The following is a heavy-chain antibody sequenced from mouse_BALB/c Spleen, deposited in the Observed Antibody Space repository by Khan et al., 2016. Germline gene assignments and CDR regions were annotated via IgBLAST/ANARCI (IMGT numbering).Heavy chain of an antibody. CDR1: GFNIKDTY. J-gene: IGHJ2*01. D-gene: IGHD2-10*02. CDR3: AREGYGNYVDY. CDR2: IDPANGNT. Sequence: VQLKQSGAELVKPGASVKLSCTASGFNIKDTYMHWVKQRPEQGLEWIGRIDPANGNTEYDPKFQGKATITADTSSNTAYLQLSSLTSEDSAVYYCAREGYGNYVDYWGQGTTLTVSS. V-gene: IGHV14-3*02.